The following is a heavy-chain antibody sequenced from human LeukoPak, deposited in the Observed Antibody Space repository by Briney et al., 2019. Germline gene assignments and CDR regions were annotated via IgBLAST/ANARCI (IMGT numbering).Heavy chain of an antibody. V-gene: IGHV4-38-2*02. CDR3: AKSSYSIFDY. J-gene: IGHJ4*02. CDR1: GYSISSGYY. CDR2: IYHSGST. D-gene: IGHD5-18*01. Sequence: SETLSLTCTVSGYSISSGYYWGWIRQPPGQGLEWIGSIYHSGSTYYNPSLKSRVTISVDTSKNQFSLKLSSVTAADTAVYYCAKSSYSIFDYWGQGTLVTVSS.